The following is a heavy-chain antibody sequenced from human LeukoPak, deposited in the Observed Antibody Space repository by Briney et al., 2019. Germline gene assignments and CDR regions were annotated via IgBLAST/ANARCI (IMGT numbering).Heavy chain of an antibody. Sequence: SETLSLTCTVSGXSIRSSSYYWGWIRQPPGKGLEWIGSIYYSGSTYYNASLKSRGTISVDTSKNQFSLKLNSVTAADTAVYFCARQVVAVAGTGYFDYWGQGTLVTVSS. D-gene: IGHD6-19*01. CDR1: GXSIRSSSYY. J-gene: IGHJ4*02. CDR3: ARQVVAVAGTGYFDY. CDR2: IYYSGST. V-gene: IGHV4-39*01.